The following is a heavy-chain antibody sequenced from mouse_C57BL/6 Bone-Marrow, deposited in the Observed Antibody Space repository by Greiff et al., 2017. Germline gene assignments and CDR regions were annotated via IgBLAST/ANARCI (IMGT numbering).Heavy chain of an antibody. J-gene: IGHJ4*01. CDR2: ISGGGGNT. CDR3: ARRGYYGSSYGYAMDY. D-gene: IGHD1-1*01. Sequence: DVKLVESGGGLVKPGGSLKLSCAASGFTFSSYTMSWVRQTPEKRLEWVATISGGGGNTYYPDSVKGRFTISRDNAKNTLYLQMSSLRSEDTALYYCARRGYYGSSYGYAMDYWGQGTSVTVSS. V-gene: IGHV5-9*01. CDR1: GFTFSSYT.